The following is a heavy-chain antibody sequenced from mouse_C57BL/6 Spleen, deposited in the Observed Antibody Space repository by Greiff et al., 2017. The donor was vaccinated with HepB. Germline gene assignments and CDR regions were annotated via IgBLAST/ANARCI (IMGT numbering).Heavy chain of an antibody. J-gene: IGHJ4*01. V-gene: IGHV1-76*01. CDR1: GYTFTDYY. CDR2: IYPGSGNT. Sequence: QVQLQESGAELVRPGASVKLSCKASGYTFTDYYINWVQQRPGQGLEWIARIYPGSGNTYYNEKFKGKATLTAEKSSSTAYMQLSSLTSEDSAVYFGARGDGYGYYYAMDYWGQGTSVTVSS. D-gene: IGHD2-2*01. CDR3: ARGDGYGYYYAMDY.